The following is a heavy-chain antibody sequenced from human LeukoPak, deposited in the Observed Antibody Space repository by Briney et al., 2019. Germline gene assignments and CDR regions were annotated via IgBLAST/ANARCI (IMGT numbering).Heavy chain of an antibody. V-gene: IGHV4-4*07. D-gene: IGHD3-10*01. Sequence: SETLSLTCIVSGDSISSYYWSWIRQPAGKGLEWIGRIFTSGSTKYNPSLKSRVSMSIDTSTNQFSLDLISVTAADTAVYYCARDRRTVRGEWYFDFWGQGHLATVSS. CDR2: IFTSGST. CDR3: ARDRRTVRGEWYFDF. J-gene: IGHJ4*02. CDR1: GDSISSYY.